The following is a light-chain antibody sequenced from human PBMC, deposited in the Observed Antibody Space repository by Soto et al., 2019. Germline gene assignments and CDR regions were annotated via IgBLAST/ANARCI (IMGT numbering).Light chain of an antibody. Sequence: QSALTQPASVSGSPGQSITISCTGNSSDIGDYNYVSWYQQHPGKAPKLMIFEVSNRPSGVSNRFSGSKSGNTASLTISGLQAEDEADYYCSSYTSSSTLLFGGGTQLTVL. CDR2: EVS. J-gene: IGLJ7*01. CDR1: SSDIGDYNY. CDR3: SSYTSSSTLL. V-gene: IGLV2-14*01.